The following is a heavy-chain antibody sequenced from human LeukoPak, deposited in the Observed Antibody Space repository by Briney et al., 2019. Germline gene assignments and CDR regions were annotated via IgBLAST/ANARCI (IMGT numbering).Heavy chain of an antibody. D-gene: IGHD4-17*01. V-gene: IGHV4-34*01. J-gene: IGHJ4*02. CDR1: GGSFSGYY. CDR3: ASPKYDYGDYEEDY. Sequence: ASETLSLTCAVYGGSFSGYYWSWIRQPPGKGLEWIGEINHSGSTNYNPSLKSRVTISVDTSKNQFSLKLSSVTAADTAVYYCASPKYDYGDYEEDYWGQGTLVTVSS. CDR2: INHSGST.